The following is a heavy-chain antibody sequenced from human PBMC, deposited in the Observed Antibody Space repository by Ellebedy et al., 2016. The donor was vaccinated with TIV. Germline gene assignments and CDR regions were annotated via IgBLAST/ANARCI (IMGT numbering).Heavy chain of an antibody. CDR3: ARMNYDSSGYYRYFQH. CDR1: GFPFSIYS. D-gene: IGHD3-22*01. V-gene: IGHV3-48*04. Sequence: GGSLRLSXAASGFPFSIYSMNWVRQAPGKGLEWVSYISSSSSTIYDADSVKGRFTISRDNAKNSLYLQMNSLRAEDTAVYYCARMNYDSSGYYRYFQHWGQGTLVTVSS. CDR2: ISSSSSTI. J-gene: IGHJ1*01.